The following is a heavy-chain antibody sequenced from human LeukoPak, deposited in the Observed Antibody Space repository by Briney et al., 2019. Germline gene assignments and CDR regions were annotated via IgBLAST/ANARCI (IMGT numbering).Heavy chain of an antibody. CDR3: ARPDISTGNYYYFEY. V-gene: IGHV3-74*01. D-gene: IGHD3-9*01. Sequence: GGSLRLSCAASGFTFSSYWMHWVRQAPGKGLVWVSRIKSDGSVTTYADSVKGRFTISRDNAKNTLYLQMNSLRAEDTAVYFCARPDISTGNYYYFEYWGQGSLVTVSS. CDR1: GFTFSSYW. CDR2: IKSDGSVT. J-gene: IGHJ4*02.